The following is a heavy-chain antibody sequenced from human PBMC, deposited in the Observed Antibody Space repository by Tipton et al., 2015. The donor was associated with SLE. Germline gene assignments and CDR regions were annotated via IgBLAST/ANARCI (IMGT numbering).Heavy chain of an antibody. CDR3: ARDPRGGMVDSSGQLAFDI. CDR2: INPSGGST. CDR1: GYTFTSYY. Sequence: QVQLVQSGAEVKKPGASVKVSCKASGYTFTSYYMHWVRQAPGQGLEWMGIINPSGGSTSYAQKFQGRVTMTRDTSTSTVYMELSSLRSEDTAVYYCARDPRGGMVDSSGQLAFDIWGQGTMVTVSS. J-gene: IGHJ3*02. V-gene: IGHV1-46*01. D-gene: IGHD3-22*01.